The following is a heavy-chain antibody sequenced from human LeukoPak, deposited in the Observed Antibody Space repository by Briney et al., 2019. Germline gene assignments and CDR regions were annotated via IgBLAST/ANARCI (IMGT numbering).Heavy chain of an antibody. CDR3: AKMSGIAVADLVASFFDI. V-gene: IGHV3-30*18. Sequence: GGSLRLSCAASGFTFSSYSMNWVRQAPGKGLEWVAVISYDGSNKYYADSVKGRFTISRDNSKNTLYLQMNSLRAEDTAVYYCAKMSGIAVADLVASFFDIWGQGTMVTVSS. D-gene: IGHD6-19*01. CDR1: GFTFSSYS. CDR2: ISYDGSNK. J-gene: IGHJ3*02.